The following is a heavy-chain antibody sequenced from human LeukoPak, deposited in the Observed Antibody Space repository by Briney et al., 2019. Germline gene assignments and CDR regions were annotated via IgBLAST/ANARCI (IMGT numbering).Heavy chain of an antibody. CDR1: GFTFGDYW. CDR2: IISDGSGA. V-gene: IGHV3-74*01. CDR3: VRDSNYHPDC. J-gene: IGHJ4*02. Sequence: GGSLRLSCAASGFTFGDYWMHWVRQAPGKGLVWVSRIISDGSGASYADSVKGRFTMSRDNAKNTLHLQMNSLRVEDTAVYYCVRDSNYHPDCWGQGTLVTVSS. D-gene: IGHD4-11*01.